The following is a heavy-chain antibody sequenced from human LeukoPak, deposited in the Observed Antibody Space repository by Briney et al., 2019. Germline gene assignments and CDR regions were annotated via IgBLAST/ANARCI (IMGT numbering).Heavy chain of an antibody. V-gene: IGHV4-59*01. J-gene: IGHJ3*02. CDR1: GGSISSYY. CDR2: IYYSGST. CDR3: ARALGYCSGGSCYSDVVDI. Sequence: KASETLSLTCTVSGGSISSYYWSWIRQPPGKGLEWIGYIYYSGSTNYNPSLKSRVTISVDTSKNQFSLKLSFVTAADTAVYYCARALGYCSGGSCYSDVVDIWGQGTMVTVSS. D-gene: IGHD2-15*01.